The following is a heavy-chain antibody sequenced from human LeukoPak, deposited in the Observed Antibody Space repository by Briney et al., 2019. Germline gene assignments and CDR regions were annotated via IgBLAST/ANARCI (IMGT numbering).Heavy chain of an antibody. Sequence: GGSLRLSCVASGFTFSNAWMSWVRQAPGKGLEWVGRIKGKTDGGTTDYAAPVKGRFTISRDDSKNTLYLQMNSLKTEGTAVYHCTTAITMTRGAFDIWGKGTTVTVSS. J-gene: IGHJ6*04. D-gene: IGHD3-22*01. CDR3: TTAITMTRGAFDI. CDR1: GFTFSNAW. V-gene: IGHV3-15*01. CDR2: IKGKTDGGTT.